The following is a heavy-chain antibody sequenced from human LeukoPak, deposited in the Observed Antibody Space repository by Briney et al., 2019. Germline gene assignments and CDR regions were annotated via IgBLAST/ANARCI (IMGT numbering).Heavy chain of an antibody. CDR2: INTNTGNP. J-gene: IGHJ6*02. CDR1: GYTFTSYA. CDR3: AREVLGCSSTSCYVYYYYGMDV. V-gene: IGHV7-4-1*02. D-gene: IGHD2-2*01. Sequence: ASVKVSCKASGYTFTSYAMNWVRQAPGQGLEWMGWINTNTGNPTYAQGFTGRFVFSLDTSVSTAYLQISSLKAEDTAVYYCAREVLGCSSTSCYVYYYYGMDVWGQGTTVTVSS.